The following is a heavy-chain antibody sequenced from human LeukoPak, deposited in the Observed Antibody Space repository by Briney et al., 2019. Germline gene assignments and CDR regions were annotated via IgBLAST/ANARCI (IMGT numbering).Heavy chain of an antibody. Sequence: PGGSLRLSCAASGSTSSSYAMSWVRQAPGKGLEWVAVIWYDGSNKYYADSVKGRFTISRDNSKNTLYLQMNSLRAEDTAVYYCARKTSGSYSVDYWGQGTLVTVSS. CDR2: IWYDGSNK. J-gene: IGHJ4*02. V-gene: IGHV3-33*08. D-gene: IGHD1-26*01. CDR3: ARKTSGSYSVDY. CDR1: GSTSSSYA.